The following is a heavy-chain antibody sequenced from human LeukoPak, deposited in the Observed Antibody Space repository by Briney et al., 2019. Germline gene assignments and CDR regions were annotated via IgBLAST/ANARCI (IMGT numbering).Heavy chain of an antibody. V-gene: IGHV3-74*01. J-gene: IGHJ3*02. CDR1: GFTLSRSW. Sequence: GGSLRLSCAASGFTLSRSWMHWVRQVPGKGLVWVSCIIGDGSLIHYADSVKGRFTVSRDNAKNTLYLQMNSLRVEDTAVYHCVGERDMGAHAGGLDIWGQGTMVTVSS. CDR3: VGERDMGAHAGGLDI. D-gene: IGHD4/OR15-4a*01. CDR2: IIGDGSLI.